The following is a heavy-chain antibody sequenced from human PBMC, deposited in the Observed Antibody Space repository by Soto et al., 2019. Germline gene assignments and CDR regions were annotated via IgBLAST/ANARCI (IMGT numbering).Heavy chain of an antibody. J-gene: IGHJ6*02. D-gene: IGHD2-21*02. CDR1: GFSFSNSW. CDR3: ARAARSVVLRDLLSRQRGKIWGGDASRVTGHYSYGMDV. CDR2: IKEEGSEK. Sequence: EVQLVESGGGLFQPGGSLRLSCAASGFSFSNSWMTWVRPAPGKGLEWVANIKEEGSEKYYVDSVKDLFNISRANARNSVYLRMTGMRVDETVVNFCARAARSVVLRDLLSRQRGKIWGGDASRVTGHYSYGMDVLGQGTTVTVS. V-gene: IGHV3-7*03.